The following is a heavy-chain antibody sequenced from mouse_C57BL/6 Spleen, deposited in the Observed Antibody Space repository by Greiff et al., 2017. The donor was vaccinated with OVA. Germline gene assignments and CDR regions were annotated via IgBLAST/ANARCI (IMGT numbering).Heavy chain of an antibody. V-gene: IGHV1-26*01. CDR2: INPNNGGT. D-gene: IGHD1-3*01. CDR1: GYTFTDYY. CDR3: ARSLLKHYAMDY. Sequence: VQLQQSGPELVKPGASVKISCKASGYTFTDYYMNWVKQSHGKSLEWIGDINPNNGGTSYNQKFKGKATLTVDKSSSTAYMELRSLTSEDSAVYYCARSLLKHYAMDYWGQGTSVTVSS. J-gene: IGHJ4*01.